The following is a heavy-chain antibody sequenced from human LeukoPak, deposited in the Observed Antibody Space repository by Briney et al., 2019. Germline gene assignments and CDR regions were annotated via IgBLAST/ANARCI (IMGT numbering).Heavy chain of an antibody. CDR1: GFTFSSYE. V-gene: IGHV3-48*03. CDR3: ARGSGIVSMWDYFDY. J-gene: IGHJ4*02. Sequence: GGSLRLSCAASGFTFSSYEMNWVRQAPGKGLEWVSYISSTGSTIYYADSVKGRFTISRDNAKNSLYLQMNTLRVEDTAVYYCARGSGIVSMWDYFDYWGQGTLVTVSS. D-gene: IGHD3-10*02. CDR2: ISSTGSTI.